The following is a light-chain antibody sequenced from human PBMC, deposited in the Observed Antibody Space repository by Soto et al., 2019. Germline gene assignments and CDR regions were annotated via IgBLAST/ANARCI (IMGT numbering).Light chain of an antibody. J-gene: IGKJ5*01. Sequence: IDLTQSPSSLAASVRDRFTITCRASQGIISYLAWYQQKPGKAPKLLIYAASTLQSGVPSRFSGSGSGTDFTLTISSLQSEDFAVYYCQQYKNWPPITFGQGTRLEIK. CDR1: QGIISY. CDR3: QQYKNWPPIT. CDR2: AAS. V-gene: IGKV1-9*01.